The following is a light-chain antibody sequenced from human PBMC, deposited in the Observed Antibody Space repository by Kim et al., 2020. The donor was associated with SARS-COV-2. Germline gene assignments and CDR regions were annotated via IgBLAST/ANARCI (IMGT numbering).Light chain of an antibody. CDR2: DAS. J-gene: IGKJ4*01. CDR1: QSVSSN. Sequence: IVLTQSPATLSLSPGERATLSCRASQSVSSNLAWYQQKFGQAPRLLIYDASNRATGIPARFSGSGSGTDFTLTISSLEPEDFAIYYCQQRSNGPLLTFGGGTKVDIK. V-gene: IGKV3-11*01. CDR3: QQRSNGPLLT.